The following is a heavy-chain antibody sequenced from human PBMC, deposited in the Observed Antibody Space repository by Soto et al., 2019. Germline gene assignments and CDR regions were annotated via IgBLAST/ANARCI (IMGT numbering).Heavy chain of an antibody. CDR3: AIYQTTQWEVRPPGY. Sequence: QVQLVQSGPEVKKPGASVKISCKASGYAFTSYGFSWVRQAPGQGVEWMGWISAFNGHTHYAQNLQGRVTKTTDTSTTTPYMELRHLRSDDPAVYYCAIYQTTQWEVRPPGYWGQGTLVTFSS. J-gene: IGHJ4*02. CDR1: GYAFTSYG. D-gene: IGHD1-26*01. V-gene: IGHV1-18*04. CDR2: ISAFNGHT.